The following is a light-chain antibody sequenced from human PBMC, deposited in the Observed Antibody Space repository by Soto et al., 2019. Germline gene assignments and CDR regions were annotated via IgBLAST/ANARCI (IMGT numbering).Light chain of an antibody. CDR1: QSVSSTY. CDR2: GAS. CDR3: QQYGSSPLYT. V-gene: IGKV3-20*01. Sequence: EIVVTQSPGTLSLSPGERATLSCRASQSVSSTYLAWYQQKPGQAPRLLMYGASSMATGIPDRFSGSGSGTDFTVTISSLEPEDFAVYYCQQYGSSPLYTFGQGTKLEIK. J-gene: IGKJ2*01.